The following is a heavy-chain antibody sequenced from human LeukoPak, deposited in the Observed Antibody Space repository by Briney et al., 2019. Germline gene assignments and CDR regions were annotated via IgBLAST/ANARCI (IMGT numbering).Heavy chain of an antibody. D-gene: IGHD4-17*01. CDR3: ARLITTVTTPLNY. J-gene: IGHJ4*02. Sequence: GESLKISCKGSGYSFTSYWIGWVRQMPGKGLGWMGIIYPGDSDTSYSPSFQGQVTISADKSISTAYLQWSSLKASDTAMYYCARLITTVTTPLNYWGQGTLVTVSS. CDR2: IYPGDSDT. V-gene: IGHV5-51*01. CDR1: GYSFTSYW.